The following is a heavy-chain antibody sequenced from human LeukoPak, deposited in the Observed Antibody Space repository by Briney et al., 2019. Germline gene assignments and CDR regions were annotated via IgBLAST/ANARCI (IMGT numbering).Heavy chain of an antibody. D-gene: IGHD5-18*01. CDR3: ARDGGYSYGYRLDY. CDR1: GGSISSGGYY. J-gene: IGHJ4*02. V-gene: IGHV4-30-2*01. Sequence: PSETLSLTCTVSGGSISSGGYYWSWIRQPPGKGLEWIGYIYHSGSTYYIPSLKSRVTISVDRSKNQFSLKLSSVTAADTAVYYCARDGGYSYGYRLDYWGQGTLVTVSS. CDR2: IYHSGST.